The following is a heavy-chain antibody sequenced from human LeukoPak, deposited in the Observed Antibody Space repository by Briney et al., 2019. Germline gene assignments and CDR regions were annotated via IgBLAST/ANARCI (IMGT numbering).Heavy chain of an antibody. J-gene: IGHJ4*02. CDR1: GFTFSSYA. D-gene: IGHD4-17*01. Sequence: GGSLRLSCAASGFTFSSYAMHWVRQAPGKGLEWVAVISYDGSNKYYADSVKGRFTISRDNSKNTLYLQMNSLRAEDTAVYYCASGVTTTPDYWGQGTLVTVSS. V-gene: IGHV3-30*04. CDR2: ISYDGSNK. CDR3: ASGVTTTPDY.